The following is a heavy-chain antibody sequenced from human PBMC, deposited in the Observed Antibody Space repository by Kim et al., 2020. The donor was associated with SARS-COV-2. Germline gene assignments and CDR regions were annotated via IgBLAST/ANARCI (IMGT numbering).Heavy chain of an antibody. CDR1: GFTFSNSH. CDR3: ATDINWAFNY. Sequence: GGSLRLSCAASGFTFSNSHLNWIRQTPGKGLEWVSYIGSGGNTDYADSVKVRFTISRDNPKNSLFLQMNSLRPEDTAVYYCATDINWAFNYWAQGTLVTDSS. D-gene: IGHD1-1*01. V-gene: IGHV3-11*06. J-gene: IGHJ4*02. CDR2: IGSGGNT.